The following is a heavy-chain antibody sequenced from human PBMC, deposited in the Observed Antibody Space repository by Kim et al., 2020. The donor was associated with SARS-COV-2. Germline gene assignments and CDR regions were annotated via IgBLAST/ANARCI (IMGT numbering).Heavy chain of an antibody. V-gene: IGHV3-30*04. Sequence: GGSLRLSCAASGFTFSSYAMHWVRQAPGKGLEWVAVISYDGSNKYYADSVKGRFTISRDNSKNTLYLQMNSLRAEDTAVYYCARDGVLWFGELVFGAVPYNWFDPWGQGTLVTVSS. CDR3: ARDGVLWFGELVFGAVPYNWFDP. J-gene: IGHJ5*02. CDR1: GFTFSSYA. CDR2: ISYDGSNK. D-gene: IGHD3-10*01.